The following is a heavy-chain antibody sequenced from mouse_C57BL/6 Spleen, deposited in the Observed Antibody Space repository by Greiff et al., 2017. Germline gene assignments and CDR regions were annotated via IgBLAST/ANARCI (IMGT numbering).Heavy chain of an antibody. CDR1: GYTFTDYN. Sequence: VQLQQSGPELVKPGASVKMSCKASGYTFTDYNMHWVKQSHGKSLEWIGYINPNNGGTSYNQKFKGKATLTVNKSSSTAYMELRSLTSEDSAVYYCARSFYDGYYEDYWGQGTTLTVSS. D-gene: IGHD2-3*01. CDR3: ARSFYDGYYEDY. J-gene: IGHJ2*01. CDR2: INPNNGGT. V-gene: IGHV1-22*01.